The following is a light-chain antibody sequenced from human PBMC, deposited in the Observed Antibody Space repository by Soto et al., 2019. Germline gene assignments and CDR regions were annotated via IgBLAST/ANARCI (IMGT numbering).Light chain of an antibody. Sequence: EIVLTQSPATLSLSPGDRATLSCRASQSISRYLAWYQQKPGQAPRLLSYDASKRAAGIPARYSASGSGTDFTLTITSLEPEDFAVYYCQQRSNWPSTFGGGTKVEIK. CDR2: DAS. CDR1: QSISRY. V-gene: IGKV3-11*01. CDR3: QQRSNWPST. J-gene: IGKJ4*01.